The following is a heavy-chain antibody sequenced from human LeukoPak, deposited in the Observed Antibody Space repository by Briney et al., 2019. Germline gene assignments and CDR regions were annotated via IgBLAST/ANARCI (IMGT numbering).Heavy chain of an antibody. CDR1: GYTLTMYY. Sequence: ASVKVSCKASGYTLTMYYVHWVRQAPGQVLEWMGVIDPTDGATTNAQRFQGRVTMTGDMSTTTVYMDLRSLRSEDTAVYFCASELTGGLSANLGGLFASYYTYYYMDVWGRGTTVTVSS. V-gene: IGHV1-46*01. CDR2: IDPTDGAT. CDR3: ASELTGGLSANLGGLFASYYTYYYMDV. D-gene: IGHD3-10*01. J-gene: IGHJ6*03.